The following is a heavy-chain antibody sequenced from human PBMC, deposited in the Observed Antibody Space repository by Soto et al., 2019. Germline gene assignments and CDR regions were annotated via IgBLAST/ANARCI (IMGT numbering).Heavy chain of an antibody. V-gene: IGHV4-4*02. CDR1: SGSISTANW. CDR3: ARRGGGVVLTATTPFDY. D-gene: IGHD2-21*02. CDR2: IYHSGST. Sequence: QVPRQESGPRLVRPSGTLSLTCTVSSGSISTANWWGWVRQPPGRGLEWIGEIYHSGSTNYNLSLKSRVTLSVDKSKNQFSLRLSSLTAADTAMYYCARRGGGVVLTATTPFDYWGQGTLVTVSS. J-gene: IGHJ4*02.